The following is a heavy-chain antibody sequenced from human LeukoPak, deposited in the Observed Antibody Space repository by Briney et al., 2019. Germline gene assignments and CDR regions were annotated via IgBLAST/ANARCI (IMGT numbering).Heavy chain of an antibody. Sequence: GGSLRLSCAASGLTFSSYAMHWVRQAPGKGLEWVAVISYDGSNKYYADSVKGRFTISRDNSKNTLYLQMNSLRAEDTAVYYCAREIRAWELPHLSDYWGQGTLVTVSS. CDR3: AREIRAWELPHLSDY. J-gene: IGHJ4*02. CDR2: ISYDGSNK. D-gene: IGHD1-26*01. CDR1: GLTFSSYA. V-gene: IGHV3-30-3*01.